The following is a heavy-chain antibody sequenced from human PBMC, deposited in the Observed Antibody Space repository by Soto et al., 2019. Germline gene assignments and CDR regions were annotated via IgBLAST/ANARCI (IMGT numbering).Heavy chain of an antibody. D-gene: IGHD3-16*01. Sequence: QVQLVESGGGVVQPGTSLRLSCVGSGFTFRSYVIHWVRQAPGKGLEWVALTSYDGSNNFYGDSVKGRFTISRHNSRNTVELQMDSLRFEDTALYYWVRWGTTGGLDVWGQGTLVSVSS. CDR2: TSYDGSNN. CDR3: VRWGTTGGLDV. J-gene: IGHJ4*02. CDR1: GFTFRSYV. V-gene: IGHV3-33*05.